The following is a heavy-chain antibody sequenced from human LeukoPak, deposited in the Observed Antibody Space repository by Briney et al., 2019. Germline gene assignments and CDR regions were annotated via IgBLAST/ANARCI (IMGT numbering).Heavy chain of an antibody. Sequence: PGGSLRLSCAASGFTFDDYAMHWVRQAPGKGLEWVSGISWNSGSIGYADSVKGRFTISRDNAKNSLYLQMNSLRAEDTALYYCAKDIYYDSSGYTDWGQGTLVTVSS. CDR1: GFTFDDYA. D-gene: IGHD3-22*01. CDR3: AKDIYYDSSGYTD. J-gene: IGHJ4*02. V-gene: IGHV3-9*01. CDR2: ISWNSGSI.